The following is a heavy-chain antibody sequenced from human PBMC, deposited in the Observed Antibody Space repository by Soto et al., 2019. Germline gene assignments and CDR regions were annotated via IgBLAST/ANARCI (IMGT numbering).Heavy chain of an antibody. J-gene: IGHJ4*02. CDR1: GGSISSYY. V-gene: IGHV4-4*07. Sequence: SETLSLTCTVSGGSISSYYWSWIRQPAGKGLEWIGRIYTSGSTNYNPSLKSRVTMSVDTSKNQFSLKLSSVTAADTAVYYCARGGSSGWWSSASYYFDYWGQGTLVT. CDR3: ARGGSSGWWSSASYYFDY. CDR2: IYTSGST. D-gene: IGHD6-19*01.